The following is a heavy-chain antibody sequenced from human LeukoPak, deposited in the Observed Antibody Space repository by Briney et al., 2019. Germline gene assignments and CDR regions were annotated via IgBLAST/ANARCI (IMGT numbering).Heavy chain of an antibody. CDR2: IEQNGAVL. J-gene: IGHJ4*02. CDR1: EFTFNNYW. CDR3: ARDIGWFVFDS. V-gene: IGHV3-7*04. D-gene: IGHD6-19*01. Sequence: GGSLRLSCAASEFTFNNYWMSWVRQAPGKGLEWVADIEQNGAVLRYVDSVKGRFTISRDNAKKSLYLQMDSLRAEDTAVYFCARDIGWFVFDSWGQGTLVAVSS.